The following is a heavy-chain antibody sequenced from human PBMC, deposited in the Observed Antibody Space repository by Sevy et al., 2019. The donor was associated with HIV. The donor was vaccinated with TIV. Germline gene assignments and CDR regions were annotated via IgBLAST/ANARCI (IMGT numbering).Heavy chain of an antibody. CDR3: ASILRFLEWLLFDY. CDR1: GGSISSSSYY. Sequence: SETLSLTCTVSGGSISSSSYYWGWIRQPPGKGLEWIGSIYYGGSTYYNPSLKSRVTISVDTSKNQFSLKLSSVTAADTAVYYCASILRFLEWLLFDYWGQGTLVTVSS. J-gene: IGHJ4*02. V-gene: IGHV4-39*01. D-gene: IGHD3-3*01. CDR2: IYYGGST.